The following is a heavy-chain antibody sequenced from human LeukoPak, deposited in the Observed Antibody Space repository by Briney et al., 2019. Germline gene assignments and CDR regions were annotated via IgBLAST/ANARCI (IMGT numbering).Heavy chain of an antibody. J-gene: IGHJ4*02. CDR1: GFTFSSYG. Sequence: GGSLRLSCAASGFTFSSYGMHWVRQAPGKGLEGVAFIRYDGSNKYYTDSVKGRFTISRDNSKNTLYMQRNRQRGEDTGVYDCAKPRDEVVATITLFDYWGQGTLVTVSS. CDR2: IRYDGSNK. V-gene: IGHV3-30*02. CDR3: AKPRDEVVATITLFDY. D-gene: IGHD5-12*01.